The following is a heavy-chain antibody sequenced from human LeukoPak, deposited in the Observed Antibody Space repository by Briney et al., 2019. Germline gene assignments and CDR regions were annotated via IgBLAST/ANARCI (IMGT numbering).Heavy chain of an antibody. CDR3: AKNNDFDY. D-gene: IGHD2-8*01. CDR2: VGGSGVRT. CDR1: GFTFSSYA. J-gene: IGHJ4*02. V-gene: IGHV3-23*01. Sequence: GGSLRLYCAASGFTFSSYAMSWVRQAPGKGLEWVSRVGGSGVRTYYADSVKGPFTIARDNSKNSLYLQMNSLRAEDTAVYYCAKNNDFDYSGAGTLVTVSS.